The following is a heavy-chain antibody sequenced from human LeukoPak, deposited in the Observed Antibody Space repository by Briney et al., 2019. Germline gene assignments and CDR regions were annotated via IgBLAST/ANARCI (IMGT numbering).Heavy chain of an antibody. D-gene: IGHD2-21*01. Sequence: PGGSLRLSCAASGFTFSSYAMSWVRQAPGKGLEWVSATSGSGGSTYYADSVKGRFTISRDNSKNTLYLQMNNLRAEDTAVYYCAKFLPTHIVVANYYFDYWGQGTLVTVSS. CDR1: GFTFSSYA. J-gene: IGHJ4*02. V-gene: IGHV3-23*01. CDR3: AKFLPTHIVVANYYFDY. CDR2: TSGSGGST.